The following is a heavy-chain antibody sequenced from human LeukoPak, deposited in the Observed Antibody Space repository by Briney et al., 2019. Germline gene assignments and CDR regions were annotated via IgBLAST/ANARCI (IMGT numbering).Heavy chain of an antibody. V-gene: IGHV4-34*01. CDR1: GGSFSGYY. Sequence: SETLSLTCAVHGGSFSGYYWSWIRQPPGKGLEWIGEINHSGSTNYNPSLKSRVTISVDTSKNQFSLKLSSVTAADTAVYYCARLYYYYYYMDVWGKGTTVTVSS. CDR3: ARLYYYYYYMDV. J-gene: IGHJ6*03. CDR2: INHSGST.